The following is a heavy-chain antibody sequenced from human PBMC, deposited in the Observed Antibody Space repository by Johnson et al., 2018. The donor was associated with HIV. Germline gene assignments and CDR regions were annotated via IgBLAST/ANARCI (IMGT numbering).Heavy chain of an antibody. CDR3: ASGEDYGGNYGALDI. Sequence: QVQLVESGGGVVQPGRSLRLSCAASGFTFSTYAMHWVRQAPGKGLEWLAVISYDGSKRYYADSVRGRFTIARDNSKNTLYLQVNGLRVEDTAVFYCASGEDYGGNYGALDIWGQGKMVTVSS. CDR1: GFTFSTYA. J-gene: IGHJ3*02. V-gene: IGHV3-30*04. D-gene: IGHD4-23*01. CDR2: ISYDGSKR.